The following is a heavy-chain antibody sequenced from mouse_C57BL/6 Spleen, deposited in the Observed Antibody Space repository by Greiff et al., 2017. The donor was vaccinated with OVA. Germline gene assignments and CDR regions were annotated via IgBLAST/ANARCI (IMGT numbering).Heavy chain of an antibody. V-gene: IGHV3-6*01. CDR2: ISYDGSN. CDR3: ARLYYYGSSYDYFDY. D-gene: IGHD1-1*01. J-gene: IGHJ2*01. CDR1: GYSITSGYY. Sequence: EVKLMESGPGLVKPSQSLSLTCSVTGYSITSGYYWNWIRQFPGNKLEWMGYISYDGSNNYNPSLKNRISITRDTSKNQFFLKLNSVTTEDTATYYCARLYYYGSSYDYFDYWGQGTTLTVSS.